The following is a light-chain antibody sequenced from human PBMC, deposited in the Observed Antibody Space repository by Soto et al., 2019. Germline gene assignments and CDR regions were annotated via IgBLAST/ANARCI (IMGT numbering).Light chain of an antibody. CDR2: DVS. V-gene: IGLV2-14*03. J-gene: IGLJ1*01. Sequence: LTQPVSVSGSPGQSITISCTGTSGDVGGYNYVSWYQQHPGKAPKLMIYDVSNRPSGVSNRFSGSKSGNTASLTISGLQAEDEADYYCNSYTSSSTYVFGTGTKVTVL. CDR1: SGDVGGYNY. CDR3: NSYTSSSTYV.